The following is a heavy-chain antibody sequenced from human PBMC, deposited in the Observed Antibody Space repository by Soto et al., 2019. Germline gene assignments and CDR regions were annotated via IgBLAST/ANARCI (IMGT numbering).Heavy chain of an antibody. CDR3: ARGPSLGYCSSTSCYRKRYYYYGMDV. D-gene: IGHD2-2*01. V-gene: IGHV3-13*01. Sequence: GGSLRLSCAASGFTFSSYDMHWVRQATGKGLEWVSAIGTAGDTYYPGSVKGRFTISRENAKNSLYLQMNSLRAEDTAVYYCARGPSLGYCSSTSCYRKRYYYYGMDVWGQGTTVTVSS. J-gene: IGHJ6*02. CDR1: GFTFSSYD. CDR2: IGTAGDT.